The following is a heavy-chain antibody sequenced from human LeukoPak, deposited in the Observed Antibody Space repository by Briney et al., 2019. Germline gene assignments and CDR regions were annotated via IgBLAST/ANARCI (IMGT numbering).Heavy chain of an antibody. D-gene: IGHD2-2*01. V-gene: IGHV4-59*08. CDR3: ARTLDCSRSSCSYGMDV. Sequence: SETLSLTCAVSGGSMSRYYWSWIRQPPGEGLEWIGYIFYSGSSNYNPSLKSRVTISVDTSKNQFSLNLSSVTAADTAVYYCARTLDCSRSSCSYGMDVWGQGTTVTVPS. CDR2: IFYSGSS. J-gene: IGHJ6*02. CDR1: GGSMSRYY.